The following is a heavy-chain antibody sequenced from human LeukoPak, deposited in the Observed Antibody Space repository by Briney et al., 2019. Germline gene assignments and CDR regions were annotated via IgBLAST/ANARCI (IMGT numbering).Heavy chain of an antibody. D-gene: IGHD2-2*01. CDR1: VYTFIAYY. Sequence: ASVKVSCKASVYTFIAYYIQWVRQAPGQGLEWMGWINANSGGTKYAQKFQGRVSMTSDTSIGTAYLEMSRLRSDDTAVYYCVRDHCTSNDCYEEQYYGLGVWGQGTTVTVSS. J-gene: IGHJ6*02. CDR3: VRDHCTSNDCYEEQYYGLGV. V-gene: IGHV1-2*02. CDR2: INANSGGT.